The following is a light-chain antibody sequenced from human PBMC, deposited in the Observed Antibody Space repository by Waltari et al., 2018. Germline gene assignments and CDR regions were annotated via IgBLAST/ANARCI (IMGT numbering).Light chain of an antibody. Sequence: DIQMTQSPSTLLASVGDRVTITCRASQSINRWLAWYQPKPGNAPKLLIYRTSTLESGVPSRFSGSGSGTEFTLTISSLQPDDFATYYCQQYTAPPWTFGQGTRVEI. CDR1: QSINRW. CDR3: QQYTAPPWT. CDR2: RTS. J-gene: IGKJ1*01. V-gene: IGKV1-5*03.